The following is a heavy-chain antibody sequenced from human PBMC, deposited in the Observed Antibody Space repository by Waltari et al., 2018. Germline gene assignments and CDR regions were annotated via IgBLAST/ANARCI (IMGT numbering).Heavy chain of an antibody. CDR1: GGSISSYY. CDR2: IYISESS. J-gene: IGHJ3*02. V-gene: IGHV4-4*07. Sequence: QVQLQESGPGLVKPSETLSLTCTVSGGSISSYYWSRIRQPAGKGLEWIGHIYISESSIYNPSLKGRVTMSLDTSKNQFSLRFNSVTAADTAVYYCARVGGYPLGAFDIWGQGTMVTVSS. CDR3: ARVGGYPLGAFDI. D-gene: IGHD3-16*02.